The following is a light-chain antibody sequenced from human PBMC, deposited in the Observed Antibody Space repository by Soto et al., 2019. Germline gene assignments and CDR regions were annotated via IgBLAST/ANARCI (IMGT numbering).Light chain of an antibody. CDR3: QQYNKWPPVT. CDR1: QSVSSN. Sequence: EIVMTQSPATLSVSPGERVTLSCRASQSVSSNLAWYQQKSGQAPRLLIYGASTRATGIPARFSGSGSGTKFTLTFSSLQFEDFAIYYCQQYNKWPPVTFGQGTRLEIK. J-gene: IGKJ5*01. V-gene: IGKV3-15*01. CDR2: GAS.